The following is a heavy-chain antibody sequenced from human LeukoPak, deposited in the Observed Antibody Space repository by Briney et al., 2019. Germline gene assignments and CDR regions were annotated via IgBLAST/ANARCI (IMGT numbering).Heavy chain of an antibody. D-gene: IGHD6-19*01. Sequence: SETLSLTCAVYGGSFSGYYWSWIRQPPGKGLEWIGEINHSGSTNYNPSLTSRVTISVDTSKNQFSLKLSSVTAADTAVYYCARVGSSGWYGWRQTNWFDPWGQGTLVTVSS. J-gene: IGHJ5*02. CDR3: ARVGSSGWYGWRQTNWFDP. CDR1: GGSFSGYY. V-gene: IGHV4-34*01. CDR2: INHSGST.